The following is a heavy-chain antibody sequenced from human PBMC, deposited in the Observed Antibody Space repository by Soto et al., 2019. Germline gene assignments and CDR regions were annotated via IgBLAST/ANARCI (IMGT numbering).Heavy chain of an antibody. V-gene: IGHV4-34*01. Sequence: PSETLSLTCAVYGGSFSDYYWSWIRQPPGKGLGWIGEINHSGSTNYNPSLKSRITISVDTSKNQFSLKLSSVTAADTAVYYCARRGDYYDSRGDAFDIWGQGTMVTVS. J-gene: IGHJ3*02. CDR3: ARRGDYYDSRGDAFDI. D-gene: IGHD3-22*01. CDR1: GGSFSDYY. CDR2: INHSGST.